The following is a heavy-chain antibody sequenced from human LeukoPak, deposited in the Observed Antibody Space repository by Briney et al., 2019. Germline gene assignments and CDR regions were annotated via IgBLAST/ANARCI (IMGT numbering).Heavy chain of an antibody. CDR1: GFTFSSYG. CDR3: AKDSARRGYSSSWWKVYYYYYMDV. Sequence: GGTLRLSCAASGFTFSSYGMSWVRQAPGKGLEWVSGISGSDGSTYYADSVKGRFTISRDNSKNTLYLQMNSLRAEDTAVYYCAKDSARRGYSSSWWKVYYYYYMDVWGKGTTVTVSS. V-gene: IGHV3-23*01. D-gene: IGHD6-13*01. J-gene: IGHJ6*03. CDR2: ISGSDGST.